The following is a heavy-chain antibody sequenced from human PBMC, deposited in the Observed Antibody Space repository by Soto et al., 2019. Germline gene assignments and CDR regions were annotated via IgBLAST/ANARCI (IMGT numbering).Heavy chain of an antibody. CDR1: GFTFSSYA. CDR2: ISYDGSNK. V-gene: IGHV3-30-3*01. CDR3: ARPLWRDDYNWGYFDL. J-gene: IGHJ2*01. Sequence: QVQLVESGGGVVQPGRSLRLSCAASGFTFSSYAMHSVRQAPGKGLEWVAVISYDGSNKYYADSVKGRFTISRDNSKNTLYLQMNSLRTEDTAVYYCARPLWRDDYNWGYFDLWGRGTLVTVSS. D-gene: IGHD4-4*01.